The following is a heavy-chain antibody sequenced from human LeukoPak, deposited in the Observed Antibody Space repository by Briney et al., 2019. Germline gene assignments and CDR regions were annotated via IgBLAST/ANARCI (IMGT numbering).Heavy chain of an antibody. CDR1: GGSISTYY. Sequence: SETLSLTCTVSGGSISTYYWSWIRQSPMKGLEWIGYIYYSGGTNYNPSLKSRVTISVDTSKNQFSLKLNSVTAADTAVYFCARGNYDSSGYYPRFDYWGQGTLVTVSS. J-gene: IGHJ4*02. D-gene: IGHD3-22*01. CDR2: IYYSGGT. CDR3: ARGNYDSSGYYPRFDY. V-gene: IGHV4-59*01.